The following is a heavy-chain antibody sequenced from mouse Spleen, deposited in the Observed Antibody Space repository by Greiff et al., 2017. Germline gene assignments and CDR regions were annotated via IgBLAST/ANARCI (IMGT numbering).Heavy chain of an antibody. CDR2: INPSSGYT. CDR1: GYTFTSYT. Sequence: VQLQQSGAELARPGASVKMSCKASGYTFTSYTMHWVKQRPGQGLEWIGYINPSSGYTKYNQKFKDKATLTADKSSSTAYMQLSSLTSEDSAVYYCGYDGYYNYWGQGTTFTVSS. CDR3: GYDGYYNY. D-gene: IGHD2-3*01. J-gene: IGHJ2*01. V-gene: IGHV1-4*01.